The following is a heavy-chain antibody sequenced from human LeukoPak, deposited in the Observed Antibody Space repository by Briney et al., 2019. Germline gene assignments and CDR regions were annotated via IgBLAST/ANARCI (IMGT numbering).Heavy chain of an antibody. CDR2: ISYDGSNK. Sequence: GRSLRLSCAASGFTFSSYAMHWVRQAPGKGLEWVAVISYDGSNKYYADSVKGRFTISRDNSKNTLYLQMNSLRAEDTAVYYCARGSYYDSSGYHDYWGQGTLVTVSS. CDR1: GFTFSSYA. D-gene: IGHD3-22*01. V-gene: IGHV3-30*04. J-gene: IGHJ4*02. CDR3: ARGSYYDSSGYHDY.